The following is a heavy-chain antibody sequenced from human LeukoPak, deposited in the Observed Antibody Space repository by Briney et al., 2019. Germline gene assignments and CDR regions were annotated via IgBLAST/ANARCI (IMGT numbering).Heavy chain of an antibody. D-gene: IGHD2-15*01. CDR2: IYYSGST. CDR3: ARHASPGLMVAAPYYFDY. V-gene: IGHV4-39*01. CDR1: GGSISSSSYY. J-gene: IGHJ4*02. Sequence: SETLSLTCTVSGGSISSSSYYWGWVRQPPGKGLEWIGSIYYSGSTYYNPSLKSRITISVDTSKNQFSLKLSSVTAADTAVYYCARHASPGLMVAAPYYFDYWGQGTLVTVSS.